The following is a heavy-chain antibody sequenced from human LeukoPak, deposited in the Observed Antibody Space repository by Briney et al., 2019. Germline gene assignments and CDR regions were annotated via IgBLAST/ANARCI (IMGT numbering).Heavy chain of an antibody. D-gene: IGHD6-6*01. Sequence: SMKVSCKASGGTFSSYAISWVRQAPGQGLEWMGRIIPILGIANYAQKFQGRVTITADKSTSTAYMELSSLRSEDTAVYYCARDGYSSSYLLPGPEPTPSSAWGQGTLVTVSS. CDR2: IIPILGIA. V-gene: IGHV1-69*04. CDR1: GGTFSSYA. J-gene: IGHJ5*02. CDR3: ARDGYSSSYLLPGPEPTPSSA.